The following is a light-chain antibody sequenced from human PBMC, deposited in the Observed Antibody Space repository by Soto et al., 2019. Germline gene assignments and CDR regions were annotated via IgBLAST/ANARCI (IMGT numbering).Light chain of an antibody. Sequence: DIQLTQSPSSLSASVGDRVTITCRASQSVGLYVSWYQHKPGAAPKLLIYGASNLEGGVPSRFSGSGSGTDFTLTISSLQPEDFATYYCQQSYNSRTFGQGTKVEIK. CDR1: QSVGLY. J-gene: IGKJ2*01. V-gene: IGKV1-39*01. CDR2: GAS. CDR3: QQSYNSRT.